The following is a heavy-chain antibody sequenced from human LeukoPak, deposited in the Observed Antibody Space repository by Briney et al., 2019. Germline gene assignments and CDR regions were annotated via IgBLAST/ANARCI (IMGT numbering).Heavy chain of an antibody. J-gene: IGHJ6*02. CDR3: ARDRWFGELFHNGMDV. CDR2: ISYDGSNK. CDR1: GFTFSCYA. D-gene: IGHD3-10*01. V-gene: IGHV3-30*04. Sequence: GGSLRLSCAAAGFTFSCYAMHWVRQAPGKGLGCVVVISYDGSNKYYADSVKGRFTISRDNSKNTLYLQMNSLRAEDTAVYYCARDRWFGELFHNGMDVWGQGTTVTVSS.